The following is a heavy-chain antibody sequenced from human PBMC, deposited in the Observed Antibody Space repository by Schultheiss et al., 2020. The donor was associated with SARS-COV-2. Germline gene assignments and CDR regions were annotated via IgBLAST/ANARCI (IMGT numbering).Heavy chain of an antibody. CDR1: GGSISSSSYY. Sequence: SQTLSLTCTVSGGSISSSSYYWGWIRQPPGKGLEWIGSIYYSGSTYYNPSLKSRVTISVDTSKNQFSLKLSSVTAADTAVYYCARGSTIFGVVIRYYYYYYMDVWGKGTTVTVSS. D-gene: IGHD3-3*01. CDR3: ARGSTIFGVVIRYYYYYYMDV. J-gene: IGHJ6*03. V-gene: IGHV4-39*07. CDR2: IYYSGST.